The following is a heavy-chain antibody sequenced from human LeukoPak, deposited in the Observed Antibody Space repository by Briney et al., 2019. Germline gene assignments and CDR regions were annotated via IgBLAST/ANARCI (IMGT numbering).Heavy chain of an antibody. J-gene: IGHJ5*02. V-gene: IGHV3-21*01. CDR1: GFTFTNYV. D-gene: IGHD2/OR15-2a*01. CDR2: ISTRTGSS. CDR3: ARDGGVEGSTTWFDP. Sequence: PGGSLRLSCVASGFTFTNYVMNWVRQVPGKGLEWVANISTRTGSSGYADSVRSRFTISRDTARNSLYLEMNSLRVEDTAIYYCARDGGVEGSTTWFDPWGQGTQVTVSS.